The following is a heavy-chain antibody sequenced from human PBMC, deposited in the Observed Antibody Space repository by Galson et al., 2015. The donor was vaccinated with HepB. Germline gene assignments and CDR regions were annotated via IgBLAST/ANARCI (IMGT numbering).Heavy chain of an antibody. CDR2: IRQFGPET. J-gene: IGHJ3*01. CDR1: GFTFSDYF. Sequence: SLRLSCAGSGFTFSDYFMSWVRLAPGKGLQWVANIRQFGPETHYLESVKGRFTISRDNVKNSVYLQMFNLRVEDTAVYFCAREIGAGFSNAFDFWGQGTMVTVSS. D-gene: IGHD3-16*01. CDR3: AREIGAGFSNAFDF. V-gene: IGHV3-7*03.